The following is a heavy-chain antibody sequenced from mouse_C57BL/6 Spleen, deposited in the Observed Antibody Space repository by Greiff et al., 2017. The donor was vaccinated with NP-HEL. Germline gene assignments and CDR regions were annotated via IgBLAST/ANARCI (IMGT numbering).Heavy chain of an antibody. J-gene: IGHJ3*01. V-gene: IGHV1-69*01. D-gene: IGHD2-1*01. CDR1: GYTFTSYW. Sequence: QVQLQQPGAELVMPGASVKLSCKASGYTFTSYWMHWVKQRPGQGLEWIGEIDPSDSYTNYNQKFKGKSTLTVDKSSSTAYMQLSSLTSEDSAVYYCAREAVTTGFAYWGQGTLVTVSA. CDR3: AREAVTTGFAY. CDR2: IDPSDSYT.